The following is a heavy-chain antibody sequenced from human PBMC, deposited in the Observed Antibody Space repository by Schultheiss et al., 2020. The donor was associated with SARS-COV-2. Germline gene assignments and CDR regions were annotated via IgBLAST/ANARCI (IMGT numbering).Heavy chain of an antibody. CDR1: GGSISSYY. V-gene: IGHV4-59*12. J-gene: IGHJ5*02. D-gene: IGHD6-13*01. Sequence: SETLSLTCAVYGGSISSYYWSWIRQPPGKGLEWIGYIYYSGSTNYNPSLKSRVTISVDTSKNQFSLKLSSVTAADTVVYYCARGRVSRAFDPWGQGTLVTVSS. CDR2: IYYSGST. CDR3: ARGRVSRAFDP.